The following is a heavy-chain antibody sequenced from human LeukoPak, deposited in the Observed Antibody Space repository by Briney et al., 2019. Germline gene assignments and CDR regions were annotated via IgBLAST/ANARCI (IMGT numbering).Heavy chain of an antibody. Sequence: SETLSLTCTVSGGSISNSGYYWGWIRQPPGKWLEWIGNIYYSGSTYYNPSLKSRVTISVDTSKYQFSLKLSSVTAADTAVYYCAKTYYYDPFDYWGQGTLVTVST. J-gene: IGHJ4*02. CDR2: IYYSGST. CDR3: AKTYYYDPFDY. CDR1: GGSISNSGYY. V-gene: IGHV4-39*01. D-gene: IGHD3-22*01.